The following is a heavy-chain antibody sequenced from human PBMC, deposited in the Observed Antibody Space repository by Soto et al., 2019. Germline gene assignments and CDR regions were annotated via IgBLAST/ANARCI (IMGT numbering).Heavy chain of an antibody. CDR2: IWYDGSNK. J-gene: IGHJ6*02. V-gene: IGHV3-33*01. Sequence: QVQLVESGGGVVQPGRSLRLSCAASGFTFSSYGMHWVRQAPGKGLEWVAVIWYDGSNKYYADSVKGRFTISRDNSKNTLYLQMNSLSAEDTAVYYCARAAAYYDFWSGYGMDVWGQGTTVTVSS. D-gene: IGHD3-3*01. CDR3: ARAAAYYDFWSGYGMDV. CDR1: GFTFSSYG.